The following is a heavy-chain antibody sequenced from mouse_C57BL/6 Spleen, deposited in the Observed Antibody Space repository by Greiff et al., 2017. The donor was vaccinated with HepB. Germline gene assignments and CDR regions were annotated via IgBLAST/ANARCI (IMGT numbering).Heavy chain of an antibody. Sequence: VKVVESGAELVRPGTSVKVSCKASGYAFTNYLIEWVNQRPGQGLEWIGVLNPGSGGTNYNEKFKGKATLTADKSSSTAYMQLSSLTSEDSAVYFCARRGNYPHYYAMDYWGQGTSVTVSS. D-gene: IGHD2-1*01. CDR2: LNPGSGGT. V-gene: IGHV1-54*01. J-gene: IGHJ4*01. CDR3: ARRGNYPHYYAMDY. CDR1: GYAFTNYL.